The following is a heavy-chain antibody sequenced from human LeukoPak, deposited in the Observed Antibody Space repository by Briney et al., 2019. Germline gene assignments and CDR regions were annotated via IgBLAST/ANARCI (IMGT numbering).Heavy chain of an antibody. J-gene: IGHJ6*02. D-gene: IGHD5-18*01. Sequence: SETLSLTCTVSGGSISSSSYYWGWIRQPPGKGLEWIGYIYYSGSTTYNPSLKSRVTISVDTSKNQFSLKLSSVTAADTAVYYCARRSSYGSYYFYGMDVWGQGTTVTVSS. CDR3: ARRSSYGSYYFYGMDV. CDR1: GGSISSSSYY. CDR2: IYYSGST. V-gene: IGHV4-61*05.